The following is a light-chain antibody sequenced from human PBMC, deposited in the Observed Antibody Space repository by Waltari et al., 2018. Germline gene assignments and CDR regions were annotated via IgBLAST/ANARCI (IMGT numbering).Light chain of an antibody. CDR1: QSVLHASNNRNY. V-gene: IGKV4-1*01. J-gene: IGKJ4*01. CDR3: QQYYSTPLT. Sequence: DIVMTQSPDSLALSLGERATISCKSSQSVLHASNNRNYLAWYQPRPGQSPKLLISWASTRQSGVPDRFSGSGAAADFTLTITSLQAEDVATYYCQQYYSTPLTFGGWTKVAIK. CDR2: WAS.